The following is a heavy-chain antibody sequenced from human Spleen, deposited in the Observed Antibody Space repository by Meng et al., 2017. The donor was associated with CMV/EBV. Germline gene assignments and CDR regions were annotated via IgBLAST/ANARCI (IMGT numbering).Heavy chain of an antibody. Sequence: CKASGYPFTGFYMHLVRQAPGHGREWMGLINPNSCCTNYAQKFQGRVTMTRDTSISTAYMDLSRLRSEDTAVYFCARDLRDPDNWFDPWGQGTLVTVSS. V-gene: IGHV1-2*02. CDR1: GYPFTGFY. CDR2: INPNSCCT. J-gene: IGHJ5*02. CDR3: ARDLRDPDNWFDP.